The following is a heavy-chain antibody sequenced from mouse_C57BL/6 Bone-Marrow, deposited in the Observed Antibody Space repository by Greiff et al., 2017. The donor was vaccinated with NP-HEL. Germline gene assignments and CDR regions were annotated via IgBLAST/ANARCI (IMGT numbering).Heavy chain of an antibody. CDR3: VRAAMVTTGALYAMDY. V-gene: IGHV10-3*01. CDR2: IRSKSSNYAT. D-gene: IGHD2-2*01. Sequence: EVQLVESGGGLVQPKGSLKLSCAASGFTFNTYAMHWVRQAPGKGVEWVARIRSKSSNYATYYADSVKDRFTISRDDSQSMLYLQMNNLKTEDTAMYYCVRAAMVTTGALYAMDYWGQGTSVTVSS. J-gene: IGHJ4*01. CDR1: GFTFNTYA.